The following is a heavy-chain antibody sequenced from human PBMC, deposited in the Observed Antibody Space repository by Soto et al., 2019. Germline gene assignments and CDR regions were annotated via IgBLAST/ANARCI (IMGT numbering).Heavy chain of an antibody. CDR2: YDPEDDGT. D-gene: IGHD5-12*01. CDR1: GNTLSELA. V-gene: IGHV1-24*01. CDR3: ATRGNDPYSSLFY. J-gene: IGHJ4*01. Sequence: ASVKVSCKMSGNTLSELAMHWVRQTAGKGLEWMAGYDPEDDGTFYAQNFQGRVSLTEDTSTDTAYLVVNRLTSEDTAVYYCATRGNDPYSSLFYWGQGTLVTVSS.